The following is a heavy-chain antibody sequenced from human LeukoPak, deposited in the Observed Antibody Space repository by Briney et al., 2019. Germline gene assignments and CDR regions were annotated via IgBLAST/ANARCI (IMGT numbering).Heavy chain of an antibody. V-gene: IGHV3-33*06. J-gene: IGHJ4*02. CDR1: GFSFSNYG. D-gene: IGHD3-22*01. Sequence: PGGSLRLSCAASGFSFSNYGMHWVRQAPGKGLEWVAVIWHDGSNKYYADSVKGRFTISRDNSKNTLYLQMNSLGAEDTSVYYCAKGTYYYDSSGYPDYWGQGTLVTGSS. CDR2: IWHDGSNK. CDR3: AKGTYYYDSSGYPDY.